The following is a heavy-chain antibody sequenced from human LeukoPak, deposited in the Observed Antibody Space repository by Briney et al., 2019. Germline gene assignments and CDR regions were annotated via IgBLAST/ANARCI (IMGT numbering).Heavy chain of an antibody. CDR3: ARDFSTVTTGDVY. CDR1: GFTFSRYW. CDR2: ISSSSSYI. D-gene: IGHD4-17*01. V-gene: IGHV3-21*01. Sequence: GGSLRLSCAASGFTFSRYWMNWVRQAPGKGLEWVSSISSSSSYIYYADSVKGRFTISRDNAKNSLYLQMNSLRAEDTAVYYCARDFSTVTTGDVYWGQGTLVTVSS. J-gene: IGHJ4*02.